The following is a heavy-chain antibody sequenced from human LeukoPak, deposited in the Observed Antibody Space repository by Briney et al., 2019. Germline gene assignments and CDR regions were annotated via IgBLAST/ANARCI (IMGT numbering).Heavy chain of an antibody. Sequence: SETLSLTCTVSGGSISTYYWSRIRQPPGKGLEWIGYIYYSGSTKYNPSLKSRVTMSVDTSKNQFSLKLSSVTAADTAVYYCASSTSGWHGYWGQGTLVTVSS. D-gene: IGHD6-19*01. CDR1: GGSISTYY. J-gene: IGHJ4*02. CDR2: IYYSGST. V-gene: IGHV4-59*01. CDR3: ASSTSGWHGY.